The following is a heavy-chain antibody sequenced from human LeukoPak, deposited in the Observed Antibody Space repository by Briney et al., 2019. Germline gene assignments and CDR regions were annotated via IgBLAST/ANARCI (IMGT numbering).Heavy chain of an antibody. J-gene: IGHJ4*02. CDR2: ISYDGSNK. CDR1: GFTFSSYG. CDR3: ARGIDDRRPDY. V-gene: IGHV3-30*19. Sequence: PGGSLRLSCAASGFTFSSYGMHWVRQAPGKGLEWVAVISYDGSNKYYADSVKGRFTISRDNSKNTLYLQVNSLRAEDTAVYYCARGIDDRRPDYWGQGTLVTVSS. D-gene: IGHD1-1*01.